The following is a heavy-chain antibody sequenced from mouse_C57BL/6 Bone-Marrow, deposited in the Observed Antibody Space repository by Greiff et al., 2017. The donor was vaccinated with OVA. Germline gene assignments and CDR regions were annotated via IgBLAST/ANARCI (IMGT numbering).Heavy chain of an antibody. CDR3: ARNYYGSSGVFAD. CDR1: GFSLTSYG. V-gene: IGHV2-2*01. J-gene: IGHJ3*01. CDR2: IWRGGST. D-gene: IGHD1-1*01. Sequence: QVQLQQSGPGLVQPSQSLSITCTVSGFSLTSYGVHWVRQSPGKGLEWLGVIWRGGSTDYNAAFISRLSISKDNSNCQVFSKMNSLKADDTAIYYCARNYYGSSGVFADWGQGTLVTVSA.